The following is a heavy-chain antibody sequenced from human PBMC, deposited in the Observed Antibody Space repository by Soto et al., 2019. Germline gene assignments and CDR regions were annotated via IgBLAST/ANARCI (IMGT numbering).Heavy chain of an antibody. Sequence: SEPLSLTCTVSGGSISSGGYYCSWIRQPPGKGLEWIGYMYNTGSTVYNPSFKSRVTISVDTSKNQFSLKLNSVTAADTAVYYCARDLWGYCGTDCYPLDVWGQGTTVTVSS. CDR2: MYNTGST. V-gene: IGHV4-61*08. CDR1: GGSISSGGYY. D-gene: IGHD2-21*02. CDR3: ARDLWGYCGTDCYPLDV. J-gene: IGHJ6*02.